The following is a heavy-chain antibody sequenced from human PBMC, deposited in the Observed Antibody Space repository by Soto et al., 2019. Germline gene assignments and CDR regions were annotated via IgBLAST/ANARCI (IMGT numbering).Heavy chain of an antibody. CDR3: ARLDPYYYYGMDV. J-gene: IGHJ6*02. CDR2: ISGSGSTK. CDR1: GFTFSSYE. Sequence: PGGSLRLSCAASGFTFSSYEMSWVRQALGKGLEWVSYISGSGSTKTYADSVRGRFTISRDNAKNSLFLQMNSLRAEDTAAYYCARLDPYYYYGMDVRGQGTTVTVSS. V-gene: IGHV3-48*03.